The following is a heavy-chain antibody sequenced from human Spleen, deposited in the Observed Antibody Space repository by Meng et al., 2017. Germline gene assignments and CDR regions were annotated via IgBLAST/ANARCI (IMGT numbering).Heavy chain of an antibody. D-gene: IGHD1-26*01. J-gene: IGHJ4*02. CDR2: IYYSGST. CDR1: GGSISSSSYY. Sequence: SETLSLTCTVSGGSISSSSYYWGWIRQPPGKGLEWIGSIYYSGSTYYNPSLKSRVTISVDTSKNQFSLKLSSVTAADTAVYYCARDREWELWRWFYFDYWGQGTLVTVSS. CDR3: ARDREWELWRWFYFDY. V-gene: IGHV4-39*07.